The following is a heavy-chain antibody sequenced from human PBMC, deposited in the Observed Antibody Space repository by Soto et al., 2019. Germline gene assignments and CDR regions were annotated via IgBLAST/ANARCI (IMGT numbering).Heavy chain of an antibody. Sequence: ASVKVSCKVSGYTLTELSMHWVRQAPGKGLEWMGGFDPEDGETIYAQKFQGRVTMTEDTSTDTAYMELRSLRSEDTAVYYCATKRITGTTDYYYYGMDVWGQGTTVTVSS. CDR2: FDPEDGET. J-gene: IGHJ6*02. CDR1: GYTLTELS. D-gene: IGHD1-7*01. CDR3: ATKRITGTTDYYYYGMDV. V-gene: IGHV1-24*01.